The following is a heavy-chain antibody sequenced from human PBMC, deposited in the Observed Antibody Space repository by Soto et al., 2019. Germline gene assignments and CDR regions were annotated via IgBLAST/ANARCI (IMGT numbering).Heavy chain of an antibody. CDR3: ASVPLGYSYGYAYYYYGMDV. CDR1: GGSFSGYF. J-gene: IGHJ6*02. D-gene: IGHD5-18*01. Sequence: SETLSLTCAVYGGSFSGYFWSWIRESPGKGLEWIGEVNHIGSTNSNPSLKSRVTISVDTSKNQFSLKLSSVTAADTDVYYCASVPLGYSYGYAYYYYGMDVWGQGTTVTASS. V-gene: IGHV4-34*01. CDR2: VNHIGST.